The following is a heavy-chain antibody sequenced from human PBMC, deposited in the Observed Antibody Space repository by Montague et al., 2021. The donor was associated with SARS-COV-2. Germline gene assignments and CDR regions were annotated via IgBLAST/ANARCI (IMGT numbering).Heavy chain of an antibody. Sequence: SETLSLTCTVSGGSMSDHYWAWIRQPPGKGLEWLAYIYYSGGINSNASLKSRVSMSVDTSKNQFSLKLTSVTAADTGLYFCARGHLSVSMIVVVFTSASYYFDYWGQGARVTVSS. CDR3: ARGHLSVSMIVVVFTSASYYFDY. V-gene: IGHV4-59*11. J-gene: IGHJ4*02. D-gene: IGHD3-22*01. CDR1: GGSMSDHY. CDR2: IYYSGGI.